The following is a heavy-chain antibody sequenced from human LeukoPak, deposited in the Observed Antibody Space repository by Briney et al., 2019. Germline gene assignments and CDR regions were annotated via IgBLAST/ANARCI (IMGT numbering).Heavy chain of an antibody. Sequence: GGSLRLSCAASGFRFDNYGMSWVRQAPGKGLEWVSGINWNGGRAGYADSVKGRFTISRDNAKNSLYLQMNSLRAEDTALYYCARVGRYYDSSGYYYEGAFDIWGQGTMVTVSS. V-gene: IGHV3-20*04. CDR2: INWNGGRA. CDR3: ARVGRYYDSSGYYYEGAFDI. D-gene: IGHD3-22*01. J-gene: IGHJ3*02. CDR1: GFRFDNYG.